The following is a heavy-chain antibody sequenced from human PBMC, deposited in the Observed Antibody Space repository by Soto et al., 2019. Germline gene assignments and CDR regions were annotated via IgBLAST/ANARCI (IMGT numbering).Heavy chain of an antibody. V-gene: IGHV1-69*13. D-gene: IGHD3-22*01. CDR2: IIPIFGAA. CDR3: ARDGAMYYYDSSGYYPYGMDV. Sequence: SVKVSCKASGGTFSSYAISWVRQAPGQGLEWMGGIIPIFGAANYAQKFQGRVTITADESTSTAYMELSSLRSEDTAVYYCARDGAMYYYDSSGYYPYGMDVWGQGTTVTVSS. CDR1: GGTFSSYA. J-gene: IGHJ6*02.